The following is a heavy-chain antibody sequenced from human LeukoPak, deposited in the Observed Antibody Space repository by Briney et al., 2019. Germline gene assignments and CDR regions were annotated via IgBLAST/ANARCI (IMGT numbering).Heavy chain of an antibody. Sequence: ASVKVSCKASGYTFTSYGISWVRQAPGQGLEWMGWITVYNGNTNYAQKLQGRVTMTTDTPTSTAYMELRSLRSDDTAVYYCARVCSGGSCYSGYYGMDVWGQGTTVTVSS. J-gene: IGHJ6*02. CDR3: ARVCSGGSCYSGYYGMDV. V-gene: IGHV1-18*01. CDR1: GYTFTSYG. CDR2: ITVYNGNT. D-gene: IGHD2-15*01.